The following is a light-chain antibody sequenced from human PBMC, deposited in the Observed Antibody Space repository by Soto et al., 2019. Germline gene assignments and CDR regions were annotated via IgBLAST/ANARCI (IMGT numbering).Light chain of an antibody. V-gene: IGKV1-5*03. CDR2: KAS. CDR1: QSISSW. CDR3: QPYTSYSPNT. J-gene: IGKJ2*01. Sequence: DIQMTQSPSTLSASVGDRVTITCRASQSISSWLAWYQQKPGKAPKLLIYKASSLESRVPSRFSGSGSGTEFTPTISNLQPDDLASCHWQPYTSYSPNTFGQGTKLEIK.